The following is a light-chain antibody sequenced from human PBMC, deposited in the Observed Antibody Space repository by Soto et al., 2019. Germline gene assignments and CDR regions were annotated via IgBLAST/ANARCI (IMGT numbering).Light chain of an antibody. Sequence: DIQMIQSPSTLSASLGDTVTITCRASQSISSWLAWYQQKPGKAPKLLIYKASSLESGVPSTFSGSRSGTEFTLTISPLQPDDFATYYCQQYNSYPLTFGGGTKVDI. V-gene: IGKV1-5*03. J-gene: IGKJ4*01. CDR2: KAS. CDR1: QSISSW. CDR3: QQYNSYPLT.